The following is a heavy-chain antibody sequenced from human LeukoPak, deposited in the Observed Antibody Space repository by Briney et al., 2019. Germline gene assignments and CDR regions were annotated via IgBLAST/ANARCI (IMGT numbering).Heavy chain of an antibody. CDR1: GYTLTELS. CDR3: ATGLLDSSGYYGDY. D-gene: IGHD3-22*01. J-gene: IGHJ4*02. CDR2: FDPEDGET. V-gene: IGHV1-24*01. Sequence: RASVKVSCKVSGYTLTELSMHWVRQAPGKGLEWMGGFDPEDGETIYAQKFQGRVTMTEDASTDTAYMELSSLRSEDTAVYYCATGLLDSSGYYGDYWGQGTLVTVSS.